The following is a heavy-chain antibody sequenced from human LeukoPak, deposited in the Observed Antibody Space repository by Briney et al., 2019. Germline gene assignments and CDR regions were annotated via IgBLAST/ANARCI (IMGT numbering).Heavy chain of an antibody. D-gene: IGHD6-19*01. Sequence: GGSQRLSCAGSGFTFSSYAMSWVRQAPGKGLEWVSAISGSGGSTYYADSVKGRFTISRDNSKNTLYLQMNSLRAEDRAVYYCAKVLPEIAVAGLYYFDYWGQGTLVTVSS. CDR1: GFTFSSYA. CDR3: AKVLPEIAVAGLYYFDY. V-gene: IGHV3-23*01. J-gene: IGHJ4*02. CDR2: ISGSGGST.